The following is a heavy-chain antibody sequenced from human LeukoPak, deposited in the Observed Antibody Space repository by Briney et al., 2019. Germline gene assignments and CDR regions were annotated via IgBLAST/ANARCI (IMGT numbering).Heavy chain of an antibody. CDR3: ARDGVKSASLRSEDYYDFWSGYQSEYFQH. V-gene: IGHV3-48*03. CDR1: GFTFSSYE. Sequence: GGSLRLSCAAPGFTFSSYEMNWVRQAPGKGLEWVSYISSSGSTIYYADSVKGRFTISRDNAKNSLYLQMNSLRAEDTAVYYCARDGVKSASLRSEDYYDFWSGYQSEYFQHWGQGTLVTVSS. D-gene: IGHD3-3*01. J-gene: IGHJ1*01. CDR2: ISSSGSTI.